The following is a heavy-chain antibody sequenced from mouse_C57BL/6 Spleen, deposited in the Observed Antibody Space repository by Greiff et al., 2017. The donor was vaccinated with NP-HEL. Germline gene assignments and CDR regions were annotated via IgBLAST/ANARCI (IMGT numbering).Heavy chain of an antibody. Sequence: QVQLKQPGAELVMPGASVKLSCKASGYTFTSYWMHWVKQRPGQGLEWIGEIDPSDSYTNYNQKFKGKSTLTVDKSSSTAYMQLSSLTSEDSAVYYCAKLGRGGYFDYWGQGTTLTVSS. V-gene: IGHV1-69*01. CDR3: AKLGRGGYFDY. D-gene: IGHD4-1*01. J-gene: IGHJ2*01. CDR2: IDPSDSYT. CDR1: GYTFTSYW.